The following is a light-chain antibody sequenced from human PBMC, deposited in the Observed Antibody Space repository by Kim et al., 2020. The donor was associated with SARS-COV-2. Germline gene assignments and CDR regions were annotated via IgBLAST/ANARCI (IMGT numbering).Light chain of an antibody. CDR2: EVS. J-gene: IGLJ3*02. CDR3: SSYAGSNRV. V-gene: IGLV2-8*01. Sequence: PGQSVTLSCTGTSSDVGGYNYVSWYQQHPGKAPKLMIYEVSKRPSGVPDRFSGSKSGNTASLTVSGLQAEDEADYYCSSYAGSNRVFGGGTQLTVL. CDR1: SSDVGGYNY.